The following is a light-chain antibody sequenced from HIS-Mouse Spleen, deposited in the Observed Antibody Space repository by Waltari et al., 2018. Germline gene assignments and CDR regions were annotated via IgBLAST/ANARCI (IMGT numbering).Light chain of an antibody. V-gene: IGKV4-1*01. CDR3: QQYYSTPPT. CDR1: QSVLYSSNNKNY. Sequence: DIVLTQSPDSLAVSLREGATNNCKYSQSVLYSSNNKNYLAWYQQKPGQPPKLLIYWASTRESGVPDRFSGSGSGTDFTLTISSLQAEDVAVYYCQQYYSTPPTFGQGTKVEIK. CDR2: WAS. J-gene: IGKJ1*01.